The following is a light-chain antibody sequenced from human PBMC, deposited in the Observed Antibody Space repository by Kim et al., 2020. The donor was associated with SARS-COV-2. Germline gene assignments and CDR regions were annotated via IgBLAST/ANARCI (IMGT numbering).Light chain of an antibody. CDR1: QSVSSY. Sequence: EIVLTQSPATLSLSPEERATLSCRASQSVSSYLAWYQQKPGQAPRLLIYDASNRATGIPARFSGSGSGTDFTLTISSLEPEDFAVYYCQQRSNWSMYTFGQGTKLEI. CDR2: DAS. V-gene: IGKV3-11*01. J-gene: IGKJ2*01. CDR3: QQRSNWSMYT.